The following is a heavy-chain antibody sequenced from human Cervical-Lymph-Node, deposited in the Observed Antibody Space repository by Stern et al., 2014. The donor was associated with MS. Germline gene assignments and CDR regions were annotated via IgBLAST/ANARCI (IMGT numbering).Heavy chain of an antibody. D-gene: IGHD3-16*01. V-gene: IGHV3-11*01. J-gene: IGHJ4*02. CDR1: GITFSDVY. Sequence: QVQLVESGGGLVEPGGSLRLSCAASGITFSDVYMNWIRQAPGKGLEWISYISRGGNSIYYADSVKGRFTISRDNAKNSLYLQMNSLRVEDTAVYYCAGGVEQGSDFDHWGQGTLVTVSS. CDR2: ISRGGNSI. CDR3: AGGVEQGSDFDH.